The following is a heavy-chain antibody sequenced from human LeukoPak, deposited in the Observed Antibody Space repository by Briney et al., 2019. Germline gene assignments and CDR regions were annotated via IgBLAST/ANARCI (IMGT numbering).Heavy chain of an antibody. CDR2: IFHSGST. V-gene: IGHV4-4*02. CDR1: GDSISNNIW. D-gene: IGHD6-13*01. J-gene: IGHJ4*02. Sequence: SETLSLTCTVSGDSISNNIWWSWVRQPPGKGLEWIGEIFHSGSTNYNPSLKSRVTISLDKSKNQVALRVDSLTAVDTAVYYCAKNAWYCLDYWGQGTLVTVSS. CDR3: AKNAWYCLDY.